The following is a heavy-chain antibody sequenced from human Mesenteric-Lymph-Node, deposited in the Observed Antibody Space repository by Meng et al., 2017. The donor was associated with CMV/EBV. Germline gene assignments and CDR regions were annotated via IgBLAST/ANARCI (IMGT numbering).Heavy chain of an antibody. CDR3: AKDQGVVVVPAAIRGDDY. CDR2: ISGSGGST. V-gene: IGHV3-23*01. Sequence: GGSLRLSCAASGFTFSSYAMSWVRQAPGKGLEWVSAISGSGGSTYYADSVKGRFTISRDNSKSTLYLQMNSLRAEDTAEYYCAKDQGVVVVPAAIRGDDYWGQGTLVTVSS. J-gene: IGHJ4*02. D-gene: IGHD2-2*02. CDR1: GFTFSSYA.